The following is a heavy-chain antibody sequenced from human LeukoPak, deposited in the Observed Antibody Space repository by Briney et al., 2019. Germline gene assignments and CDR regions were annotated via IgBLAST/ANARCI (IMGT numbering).Heavy chain of an antibody. V-gene: IGHV3-7*01. Sequence: GGSLRLSCAASGFTFSSYWMSWVRQAPGKGLKWVANIKQDGSEKYYVDSVKGRFTISRDNAKNSLYLQMNSLRAEDTSVYYCARSAPPPMGYFDYWGQGTLVTVSS. CDR3: ARSAPPPMGYFDY. D-gene: IGHD5-24*01. CDR2: IKQDGSEK. CDR1: GFTFSSYW. J-gene: IGHJ4*02.